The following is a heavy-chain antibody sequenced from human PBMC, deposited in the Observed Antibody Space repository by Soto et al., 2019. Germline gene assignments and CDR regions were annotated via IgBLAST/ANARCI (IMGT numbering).Heavy chain of an antibody. D-gene: IGHD4-17*01. V-gene: IGHV3-23*01. Sequence: GGSLRLSCAASGFNFGTYAMSWVRQAPGEGLKWVSAISVSGCSTYYAGSVKGRFTISRDYSKNTLYLQMNSLRAEDTAVYYCAKTTVTSREIDYWGQGTQVTVSS. CDR2: ISVSGCST. CDR1: GFNFGTYA. CDR3: AKTTVTSREIDY. J-gene: IGHJ4*02.